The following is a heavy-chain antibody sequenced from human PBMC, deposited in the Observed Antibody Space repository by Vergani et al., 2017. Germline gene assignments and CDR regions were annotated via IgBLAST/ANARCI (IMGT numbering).Heavy chain of an antibody. V-gene: IGHV4-39*07. CDR1: GGSISSSSYY. D-gene: IGHD1-26*01. J-gene: IGHJ4*02. CDR3: ARRDSGSLDY. CDR2: IYYSGST. Sequence: QLQLQESGPGLVKPSETLSLTCTVSGGSISSSSYYWGWIRQPPGKGLEWIGSIYYSGSTYYNPSLKSRVTISVDTSKNQFSLKLSAVTAADTAVYYCARRDSGSLDYWGQGTLVTVSS.